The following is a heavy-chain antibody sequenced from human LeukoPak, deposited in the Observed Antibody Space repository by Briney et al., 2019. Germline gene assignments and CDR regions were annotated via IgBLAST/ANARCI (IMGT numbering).Heavy chain of an antibody. CDR2: ISAYNGNT. J-gene: IGHJ4*02. CDR3: ARETTPYYYDSSGYDY. CDR1: GYTFTIYG. D-gene: IGHD3-22*01. V-gene: IGHV1-18*01. Sequence: ASVTVSFKSSGYTFTIYGISWVRQAPGQGLEWMGWISAYNGNTNYSQKLQGRVTMTTDTSTSTAYMELRSLRSDDTAVYYCARETTPYYYDSSGYDYWGQGTLVTVSS.